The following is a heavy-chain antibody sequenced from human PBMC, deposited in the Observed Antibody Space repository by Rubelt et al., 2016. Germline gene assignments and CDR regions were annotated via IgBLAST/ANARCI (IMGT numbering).Heavy chain of an antibody. CDR3: AREAQLRYFDWLSSWFDP. V-gene: IGHV1-69*01. Sequence: GAEVKKPGSSVKVSCRASGGTFSAYATNWVRQAPGQGLEWMGGIIPLFATSKYAQKFQGRVTITADESTSTAYMELSSLRSEDTAVYYCAREAQLRYFDWLSSWFDPWGQGTLVTVSS. J-gene: IGHJ5*02. D-gene: IGHD3-9*01. CDR1: GGTFSAYA. CDR2: IIPLFATS.